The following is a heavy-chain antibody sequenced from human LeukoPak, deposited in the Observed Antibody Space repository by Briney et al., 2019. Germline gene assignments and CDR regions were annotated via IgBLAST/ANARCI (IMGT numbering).Heavy chain of an antibody. D-gene: IGHD3-10*01. J-gene: IGHJ5*02. CDR2: INPNSGGT. CDR1: GYTFTGYY. Sequence: GASVKVSCKASGYTFTGYYMHWVRQAPGQGLEWMGWINPNSGGTNYAQKFQGRVTMTRDTPISTAYMELSRLRSDDTAVYYCAREYGSGSYYQRYNWFDPWGQGTLVTVSS. CDR3: AREYGSGSYYQRYNWFDP. V-gene: IGHV1-2*02.